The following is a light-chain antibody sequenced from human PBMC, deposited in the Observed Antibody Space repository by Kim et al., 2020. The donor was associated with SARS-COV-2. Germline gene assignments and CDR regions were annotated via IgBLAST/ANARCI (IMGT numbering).Light chain of an antibody. CDR3: MQTLQTPYT. CDR2: LGS. CDR1: QSLLHSNGYNY. J-gene: IGKJ2*01. Sequence: PASISCRSSQSLLHSNGYNYLDWYLQKPGQSPQLLIYLGSNRASGVPDRFSGSGSGTDFTLKISRVEAEDVGVYYCMQTLQTPYTFGQGTKLEI. V-gene: IGKV2-28*01.